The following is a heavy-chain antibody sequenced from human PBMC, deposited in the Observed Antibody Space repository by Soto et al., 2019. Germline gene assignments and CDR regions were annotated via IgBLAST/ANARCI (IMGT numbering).Heavy chain of an antibody. J-gene: IGHJ4*02. D-gene: IGHD2-21*02. CDR3: ARRYGDPSSSAGSDY. V-gene: IGHV1-18*01. CDR2: IRTYDGSR. CDR1: GYIYTSYG. Sequence: ASVKVSCKASGYIYTSYGISWVRQAPGQGLEWVGWIRTYDGSRNFAEKFHGRVTMTTDTSTTTVYMELRSLRSDDTAVYYCARRYGDPSSSAGSDYWGQGTLVTVSS.